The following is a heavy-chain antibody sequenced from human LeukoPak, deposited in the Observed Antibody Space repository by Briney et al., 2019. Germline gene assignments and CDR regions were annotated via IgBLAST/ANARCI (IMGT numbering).Heavy chain of an antibody. V-gene: IGHV4-38-2*01. D-gene: IGHD6-6*01. J-gene: IGHJ6*03. CDR3: ARHGSIAARPGLSYYYYYYYMDV. Sequence: SETLSLTCAVSGYSISSGYYWGWIRQPPGKGLEWIGINYHSGTTYYNPSLKSRVTISVDTSKNQFSLKLSSVTAADTAVYYCARHGSIAARPGLSYYYYYYYMDVWGKGTTVTVSS. CDR1: GYSISSGYY. CDR2: NYHSGTT.